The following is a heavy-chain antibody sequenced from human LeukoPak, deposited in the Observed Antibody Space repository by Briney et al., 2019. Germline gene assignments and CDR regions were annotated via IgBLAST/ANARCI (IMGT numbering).Heavy chain of an antibody. CDR3: ARDCCDCYYSFDF. J-gene: IGHJ4*02. Sequence: SPTLSLTCAISGDSVSSNSAAWNWLRQGPSRGLEWLGRTDYRSKWYNDYAVSVKSRITINPDTSKNQFSLQLNSVTPEDTAVYYCARDCCDCYYSFDFWGQGTLVTVSS. CDR1: GDSVSSNSAA. CDR2: TDYRSKWYN. V-gene: IGHV6-1*01. D-gene: IGHD2-21*02.